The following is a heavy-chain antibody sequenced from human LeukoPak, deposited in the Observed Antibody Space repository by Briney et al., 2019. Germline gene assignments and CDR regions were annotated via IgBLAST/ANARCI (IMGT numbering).Heavy chain of an antibody. Sequence: GSVKVSCKAAEYTSTSYYMQSVPHAPVQGLEWMGINKHSGGSTSDAQKYQGRVTMTRDTSTSTVYMELSSMRSEDTAVYCCARGDSRDGYNPSGYWGQGALVIVSS. CDR3: ARGDSRDGYNPSGY. V-gene: IGHV1-46*01. CDR1: EYTSTSYY. D-gene: IGHD5-24*01. CDR2: NKHSGGST. J-gene: IGHJ4*02.